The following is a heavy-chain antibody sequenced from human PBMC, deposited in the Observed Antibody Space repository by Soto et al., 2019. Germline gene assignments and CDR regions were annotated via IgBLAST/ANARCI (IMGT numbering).Heavy chain of an antibody. Sequence: GGSLRLSCAASGLTFSSYGMHWVRQAPGKGLEGVAVISYDGSNKYYADSVKGRFIISRDNSKNTLYLQMNSLRAEDTAVYYCTTGRNYYDSSDYYWALDYFDYWGQGTLVTVSS. CDR1: GLTFSSYG. V-gene: IGHV3-30*03. J-gene: IGHJ4*02. CDR3: TTGRNYYDSSDYYWALDYFDY. D-gene: IGHD3-22*01. CDR2: ISYDGSNK.